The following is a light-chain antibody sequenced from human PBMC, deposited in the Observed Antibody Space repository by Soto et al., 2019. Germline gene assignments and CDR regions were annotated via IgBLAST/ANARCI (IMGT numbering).Light chain of an antibody. Sequence: DIVMTQSPATLSVSPGERTTLSCRASQSIRTDLAWYQQKSGQGPRLLIYDASTRATGIPARFSGSGSGTEFTLTISSLQSEDFAVYYCQQYNNWLPWTFGQGTKVEIK. J-gene: IGKJ1*01. CDR3: QQYNNWLPWT. V-gene: IGKV3D-15*01. CDR2: DAS. CDR1: QSIRTD.